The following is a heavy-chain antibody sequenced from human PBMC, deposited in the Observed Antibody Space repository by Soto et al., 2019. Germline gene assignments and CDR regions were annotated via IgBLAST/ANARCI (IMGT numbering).Heavy chain of an antibody. CDR2: IYSGGST. J-gene: IGHJ3*02. CDR1: GFTVSSNY. CDR3: ARLTDSHGDPSRAFDI. D-gene: IGHD7-27*01. Sequence: GGSLRLSCAASGFTVSSNYMSWVRQAPGKGLEWVSVIYSGGSTYYADSVKGRFTISRDNSKNTLYLQMNSLRAEDPAVYYCARLTDSHGDPSRAFDIWGQGTMVTVSS. V-gene: IGHV3-53*01.